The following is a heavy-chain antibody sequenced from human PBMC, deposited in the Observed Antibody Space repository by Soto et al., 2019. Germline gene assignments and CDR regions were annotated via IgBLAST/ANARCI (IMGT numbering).Heavy chain of an antibody. CDR1: GDTVSSNSVA. CDR2: TYYRSRWYS. Sequence: SHTLSLTCVGSGDTVSSNSVAWNLVRQSPSRGLEGLGRTYYRSRWYSDYAVSVRSRIDINADTSKNQVSLQLNSVTPEDTAVYYCARSEEDSDYYYYGMEVWGEGTTVTVSS. CDR3: ARSEEDSDYYYYGMEV. D-gene: IGHD2-15*01. J-gene: IGHJ6*04. V-gene: IGHV6-1*01.